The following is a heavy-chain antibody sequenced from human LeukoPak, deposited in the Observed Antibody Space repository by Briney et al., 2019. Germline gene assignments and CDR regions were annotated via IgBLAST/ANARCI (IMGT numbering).Heavy chain of an antibody. CDR1: GYTFTYC. CDR2: INPTNGNT. J-gene: IGHJ4*02. V-gene: IGHV1-18*01. CDR3: ARDGYFDY. Sequence: ASVKVSCTGSGYTFTYCVGWVRPAPGPGLEWMGWINPTNGNTNDAQNLQGRVTMTTDTSTSTAYMELRSLRSDYTAVYYFARDGYFDYWGQGTLVTVSS.